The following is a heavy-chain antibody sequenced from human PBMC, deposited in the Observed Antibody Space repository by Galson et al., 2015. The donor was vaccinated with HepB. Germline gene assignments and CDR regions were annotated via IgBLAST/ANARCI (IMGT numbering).Heavy chain of an antibody. CDR3: ARDADYDDSSGYYLYGMDV. D-gene: IGHD3-22*01. CDR1: GYTFTTYA. Sequence: SVKVSCKASGYTFTTYAMHWVRQAPGQRLEWMGWINAGKGNTKYSQKLQGRVTITRDTSASTAYMELSSLRSEDTAVYYCARDADYDDSSGYYLYGMDVCGQGVMVAVYS. J-gene: IGHJ6*02. CDR2: INAGKGNT. V-gene: IGHV1-3*01.